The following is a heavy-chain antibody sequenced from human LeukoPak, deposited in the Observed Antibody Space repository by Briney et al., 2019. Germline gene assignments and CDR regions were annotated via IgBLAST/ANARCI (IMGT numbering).Heavy chain of an antibody. Sequence: GRSLRLSCAASGFTFSSYGMHWVRQAPGKGLEWVAVISYDGSNKYYADSVKGRFTISRDNSKNTLYLQMNSLRAEDTAVYYCAKEVFTYCYFDYWGQGTLVTVSS. V-gene: IGHV3-30*18. CDR3: AKEVFTYCYFDY. CDR2: ISYDGSNK. CDR1: GFTFSSYG. J-gene: IGHJ4*02. D-gene: IGHD1-26*01.